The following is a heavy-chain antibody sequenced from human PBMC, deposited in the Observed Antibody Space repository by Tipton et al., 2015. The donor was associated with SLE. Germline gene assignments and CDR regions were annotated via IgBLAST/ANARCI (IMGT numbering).Heavy chain of an antibody. CDR1: GGSISSYY. D-gene: IGHD3-3*01. V-gene: IGHV4-59*07. CDR2: VYYSGST. J-gene: IGHJ2*01. CDR3: ARRRGYDFWSGYPTYWYFDL. Sequence: TLSLTCTVSGGSISSYYWSWIRQPPGKGLEWIGYVYYSGSTNYNPSLKSRVTMSVDTSKNQFSLKLSSVTAADTAVYYCARRRGYDFWSGYPTYWYFDLWGRGTLVTVSS.